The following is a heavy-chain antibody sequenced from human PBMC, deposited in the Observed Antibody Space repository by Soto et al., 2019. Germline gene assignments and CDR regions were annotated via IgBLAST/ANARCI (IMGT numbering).Heavy chain of an antibody. CDR3: ARQESLAVAGTNWFDP. CDR2: IYYSGST. Sequence: SETLSLTCTVSGGSISSSSYFWGWIRQPPGKGLEWIGSIYYSGSTYYNPSLKSRVTVSVDTSKNQFSLKLSSVTAADTAVYYCARQESLAVAGTNWFDPWGQGTLVTVSS. J-gene: IGHJ5*02. V-gene: IGHV4-39*01. CDR1: GGSISSSSYF. D-gene: IGHD6-19*01.